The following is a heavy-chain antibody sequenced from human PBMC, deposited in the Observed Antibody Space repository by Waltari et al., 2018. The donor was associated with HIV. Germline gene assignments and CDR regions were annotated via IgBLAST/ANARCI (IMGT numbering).Heavy chain of an antibody. CDR3: ARGSTAEYLDF. CDR1: GGSMTRANYF. Sequence: QVQPQESGPGLVHPSQTLSLTWSVSGGSMTRANYFWNWIRQPAGKEPEWIGRIYNSGSTNYNPSLKSRVTMSVDTSKNHFSLKLASLSASDTAVYYCARGSTAEYLDFWGPGAQITVSS. D-gene: IGHD3-10*01. CDR2: IYNSGST. V-gene: IGHV4-61*02. J-gene: IGHJ4*02.